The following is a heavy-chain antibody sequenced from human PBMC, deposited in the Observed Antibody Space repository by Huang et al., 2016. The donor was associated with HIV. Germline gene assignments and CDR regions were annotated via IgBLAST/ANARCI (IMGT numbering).Heavy chain of an antibody. CDR1: GFAFSSYA. CDR2: ISIGGSKK. Sequence: QVQLVESGGGVVQPGRSLRLSCAASGFAFSSYAMHWVRQAPGKGVGVLAVISIGGSKKNYAHSVKGRFTISRDNSKGTVYLQMNSLRPEDTAVYSCARTGSYYYGSGSYHFGDYWGQGTLVTVSS. D-gene: IGHD3-10*01. J-gene: IGHJ4*02. V-gene: IGHV3-30-3*01. CDR3: ARTGSYYYGSGSYHFGDY.